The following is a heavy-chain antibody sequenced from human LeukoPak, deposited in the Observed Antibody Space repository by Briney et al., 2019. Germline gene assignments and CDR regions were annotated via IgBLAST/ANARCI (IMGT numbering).Heavy chain of an antibody. D-gene: IGHD2-2*01. J-gene: IGHJ4*02. V-gene: IGHV4-34*01. CDR3: ARGREKYQLLQY. CDR2: INHSGST. Sequence: SETLSLTCAVYGGSFSGYYWSWVRQTPGKGVELIGEINHSGSTNYTPSLKSRVPISVDTSKNHFSLKLSSVTAADTAVYYCARGREKYQLLQYWGQGTLVTVSS. CDR1: GGSFSGYY.